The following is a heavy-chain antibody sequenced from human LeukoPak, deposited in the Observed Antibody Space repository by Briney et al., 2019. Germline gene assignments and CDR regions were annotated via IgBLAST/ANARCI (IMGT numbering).Heavy chain of an antibody. J-gene: IGHJ4*02. CDR3: ARAIRHQLLSDY. Sequence: ASVKVSCKTSGYTFSNYDINWVRQATGQGPEWMGWMNPNSANTGYALQFQGRVTMTRDTSISTAYMELSSLRSDDTAVYYCARAIRHQLLSDYWGQGTPVTVSS. CDR1: GYTFSNYD. V-gene: IGHV1-8*01. D-gene: IGHD2-2*01. CDR2: MNPNSANT.